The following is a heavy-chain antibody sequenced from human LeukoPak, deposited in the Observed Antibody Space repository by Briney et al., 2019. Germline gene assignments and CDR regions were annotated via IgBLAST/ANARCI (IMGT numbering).Heavy chain of an antibody. CDR3: SRESHATFDF. J-gene: IGHJ4*02. D-gene: IGHD1-26*01. CDR2: IKQDGSEK. CDR1: GFTFSRYW. Sequence: GGFLRLSCADSGFTFSRYWMSWVRQAAGKGVEWVANIKQDGSEKYYVDSVKGRFTISRDNAKNSLYLQMNSLRAEDTAVYYCSRESHATFDFWGQGILVTVSS. V-gene: IGHV3-7*01.